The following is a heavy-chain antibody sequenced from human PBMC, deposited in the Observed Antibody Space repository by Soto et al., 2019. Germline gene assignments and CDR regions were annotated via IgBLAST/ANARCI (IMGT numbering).Heavy chain of an antibody. D-gene: IGHD2-2*01. V-gene: IGHV4-31*03. CDR2: IYYSGST. CDR3: ARLGRYQMGIFDY. Sequence: PSETLSLTCTVSGGSISSGGYYWSWIRQHPGKGLEWIGYIYYSGSTYYNPSLKSRVTKSIDTSKNQFSLKLTSVTAADTAVYYCARLGRYQMGIFDYWGQGTLVTVS. J-gene: IGHJ4*02. CDR1: GGSISSGGYY.